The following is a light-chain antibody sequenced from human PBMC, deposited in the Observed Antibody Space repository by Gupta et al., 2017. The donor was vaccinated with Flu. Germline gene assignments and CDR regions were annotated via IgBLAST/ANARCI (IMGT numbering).Light chain of an antibody. V-gene: IGKV1-39*01. Sequence: DIQMTQSPSSLSASVGDRVTITCRASQSISSYLNWYQQKPGKAPKLLIYAASSLQSGVPSRFSGSGSGTDFTLTISSLQPEDFATYYCQQSDSTPITLGQGTRLEIK. J-gene: IGKJ5*01. CDR3: QQSDSTPIT. CDR1: QSISSY. CDR2: AAS.